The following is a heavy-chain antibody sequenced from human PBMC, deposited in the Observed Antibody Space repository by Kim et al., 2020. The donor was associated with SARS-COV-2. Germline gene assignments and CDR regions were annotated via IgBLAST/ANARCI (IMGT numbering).Heavy chain of an antibody. CDR1: GFTVSSNY. CDR3: AREFGDCGGDCYSPYYFDY. J-gene: IGHJ4*02. Sequence: GGSLRLSCAASGFTVSSNYMSWVRQAPGKGLEWVSVIYSGGSTYYADSVKGRFTISRDNSKNTLYLQMNSLRAEDTAVYYCAREFGDCGGDCYSPYYFDYWGQGTLVTVSS. V-gene: IGHV3-66*01. D-gene: IGHD2-21*02. CDR2: IYSGGST.